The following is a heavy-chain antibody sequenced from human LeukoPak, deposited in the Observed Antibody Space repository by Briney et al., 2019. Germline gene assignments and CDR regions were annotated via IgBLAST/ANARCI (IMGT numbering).Heavy chain of an antibody. Sequence: GGSLRLSCAASGFTFRDYVISWVRQAPGKGLEWVSSISPSGDSTYYAGSVRGRFTLSRDNSKNTVYLQMNSLRAEDTRKYYCAQEWPSAVTTTPGFWGQETMVIVS. D-gene: IGHD4-17*01. V-gene: IGHV3-23*01. CDR2: ISPSGDST. CDR1: GFTFRDYV. CDR3: AQEWPSAVTTTPGF. J-gene: IGHJ3*01.